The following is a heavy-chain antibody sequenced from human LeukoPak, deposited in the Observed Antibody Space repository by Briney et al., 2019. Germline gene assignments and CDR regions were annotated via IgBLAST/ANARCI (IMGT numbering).Heavy chain of an antibody. V-gene: IGHV1-69*13. CDR2: IIPIFGTA. CDR1: GYTFIGYY. Sequence: ASVKVSCKASGYTFIGYYIHWVRQAPGQGLEWMGGIIPIFGTANYAQKFQGRVTITADESTSTAYMELSSLRSEDTAVYYCARVMVVAATRWFDPWGQGTLVTVSS. D-gene: IGHD2-15*01. CDR3: ARVMVVAATRWFDP. J-gene: IGHJ5*02.